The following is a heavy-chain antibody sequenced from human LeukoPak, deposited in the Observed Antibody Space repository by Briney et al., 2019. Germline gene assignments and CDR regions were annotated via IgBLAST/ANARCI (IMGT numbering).Heavy chain of an antibody. CDR2: IKQDGSEK. Sequence: ETLSLTCAVYGGSFSGYYWSWIRQPPGKGLEWVANIKQDGSEKYYVDSVKGRFTISRDNAKNSLYLQMNSLRAEDTAVYYCARANPQWLVRYAFDIWGQGTMVTVSS. J-gene: IGHJ3*02. V-gene: IGHV3-7*01. CDR3: ARANPQWLVRYAFDI. CDR1: GGSFSGYY. D-gene: IGHD6-19*01.